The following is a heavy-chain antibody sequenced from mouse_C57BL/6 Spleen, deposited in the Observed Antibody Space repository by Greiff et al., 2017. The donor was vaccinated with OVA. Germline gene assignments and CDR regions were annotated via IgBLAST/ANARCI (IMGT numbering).Heavy chain of an antibody. CDR1: GYTFTDYN. J-gene: IGHJ1*03. CDR3: ARVGYYYGSSYGYFDV. Sequence: EVQLQQSGPELVKPGASVKIPCKASGYTFTDYNMDWVKQSHGKSLEWIGDINPNNGGTIYNQKFKGKATLTVDKSSSTAYMELSSLTSEDTAVYYCARVGYYYGSSYGYFDVWGTGTTVTVSS. V-gene: IGHV1-18*01. CDR2: INPNNGGT. D-gene: IGHD1-1*01.